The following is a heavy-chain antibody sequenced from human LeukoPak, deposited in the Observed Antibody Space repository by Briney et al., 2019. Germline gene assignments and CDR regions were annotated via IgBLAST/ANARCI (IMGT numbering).Heavy chain of an antibody. J-gene: IGHJ1*01. CDR1: GFTFSSYA. CDR2: ISGSGGST. V-gene: IGHV3-23*01. CDR3: LPVGGIAAAGFTDWYWQH. D-gene: IGHD6-13*01. Sequence: GGSLRLSCAASGFTFSSYAMSWVRQAPGKGLEWVSDISGSGGSTYYADSVKGRFTISRDNSKNTLYLQMNSLRAEDTAVYYCLPVGGIAAAGFTDWYWQHCGQPTLVADCS.